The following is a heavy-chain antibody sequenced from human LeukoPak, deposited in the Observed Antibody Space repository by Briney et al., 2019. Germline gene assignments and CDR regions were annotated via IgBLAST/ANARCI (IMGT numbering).Heavy chain of an antibody. CDR1: GYTFTNYY. CDR3: ASCPGPCYYYHGMDV. V-gene: IGHV1-46*01. CDR2: INPSGGST. Sequence: GASVKVSCKASGYTFTNYYIHWVRQAPGQGLEWMGMINPSGGSTTYAQKFQGRVTITADESTSTAYMELSSLRSEDTAVYYCASCPGPCYYYHGMDVWGQGTTVTVSS. J-gene: IGHJ6*02.